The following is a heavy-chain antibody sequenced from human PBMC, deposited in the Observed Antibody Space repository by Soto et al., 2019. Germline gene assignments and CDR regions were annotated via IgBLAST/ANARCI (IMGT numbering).Heavy chain of an antibody. Sequence: PGESLKISCKGSGYSFTSYLIAWVRQVPGKGLELMGIIYPGDSDTRYSPSFQGQVTISADKSISTAYLQWSSLKASDTAMYYCARTESGYSYGFADVWGQGTTVTVSS. CDR3: ARTESGYSYGFADV. CDR2: IYPGDSDT. V-gene: IGHV5-51*01. D-gene: IGHD5-18*01. CDR1: GYSFTSYL. J-gene: IGHJ6*02.